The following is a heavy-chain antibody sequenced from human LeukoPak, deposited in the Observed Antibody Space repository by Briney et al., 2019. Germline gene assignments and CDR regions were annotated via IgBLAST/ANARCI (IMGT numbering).Heavy chain of an antibody. D-gene: IGHD2-21*02. Sequence: SETLSLTCTVSGGSISSSSYYWGWIRQPPGKGLEWIGSIYYSGSTNYNPSLKSRVTISVDTSKNQFSLKLSSVTAADTAVYYCARHFVVVTAIPWFDPWGQGTLVTVSS. CDR3: ARHFVVVTAIPWFDP. CDR1: GGSISSSSYY. CDR2: IYYSGST. V-gene: IGHV4-39*01. J-gene: IGHJ5*02.